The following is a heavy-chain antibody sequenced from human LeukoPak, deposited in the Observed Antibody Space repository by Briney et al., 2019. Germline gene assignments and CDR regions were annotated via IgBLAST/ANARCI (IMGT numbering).Heavy chain of an antibody. Sequence: GGSLRLPCAASGFTFSDYYMSWIRQAPGKGLEWVSYISSSGSTIYYADSVKGRFTISRDNAKNSLYLQMNSLRAEDAAVYYCARTHSGGSCYSDYWGQGTLVTVSS. J-gene: IGHJ4*02. CDR1: GFTFSDYY. D-gene: IGHD2-15*01. V-gene: IGHV3-11*01. CDR2: ISSSGSTI. CDR3: ARTHSGGSCYSDY.